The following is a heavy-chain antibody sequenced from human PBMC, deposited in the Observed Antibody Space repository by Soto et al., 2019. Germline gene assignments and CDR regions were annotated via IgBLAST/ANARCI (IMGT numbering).Heavy chain of an antibody. V-gene: IGHV3-23*01. CDR3: AKDATAVNGVWDPFDM. CDR2: VGGSDTDK. D-gene: IGHD2-8*01. J-gene: IGHJ3*02. Sequence: EVQLLESGGGVVQPGGSLRLSCAASGFTFSAYAMSWVRQAPGKGLQWVSGVGGSDTDKHYADSVRGRFTVSRDNSKNTLYLQRNRLRPDDTAVYYCAKDATAVNGVWDPFDMWGQGTEVTVSS. CDR1: GFTFSAYA.